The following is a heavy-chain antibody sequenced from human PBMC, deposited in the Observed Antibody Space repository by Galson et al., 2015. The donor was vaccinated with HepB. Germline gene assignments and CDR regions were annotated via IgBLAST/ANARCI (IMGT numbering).Heavy chain of an antibody. CDR3: ARAPKVTWNYYDSSGYYSWFGYYYYYGMDV. CDR2: MNPNSGNT. J-gene: IGHJ6*02. V-gene: IGHV1-8*01. D-gene: IGHD3-22*01. Sequence: SVKVSCKASGYTFTSYDINWVRQATGQGLEWMGWMNPNSGNTGYAQKFQGRVTMTRNTSISTAYMELSSLRSEDTAVYYCARAPKVTWNYYDSSGYYSWFGYYYYYGMDVWGQGTTVTVSS. CDR1: GYTFTSYD.